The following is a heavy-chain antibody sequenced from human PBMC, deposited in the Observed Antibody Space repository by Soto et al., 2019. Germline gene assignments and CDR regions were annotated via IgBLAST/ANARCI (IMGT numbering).Heavy chain of an antibody. Sequence: SETLSLTCAVYGGSFSGYYWSWIRQPPGKGLEWIGEINHSGSTNYNPSLKSRVTISVDTSKNQFSLKLSSVTAADTAVYYCARLRWFGELFPDGMDVWGQGTTVTVSS. J-gene: IGHJ6*02. D-gene: IGHD3-10*01. V-gene: IGHV4-34*01. CDR3: ARLRWFGELFPDGMDV. CDR2: INHSGST. CDR1: GGSFSGYY.